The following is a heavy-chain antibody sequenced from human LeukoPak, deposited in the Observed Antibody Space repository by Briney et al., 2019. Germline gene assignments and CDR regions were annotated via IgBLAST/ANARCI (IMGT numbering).Heavy chain of an antibody. D-gene: IGHD2-2*01. J-gene: IGHJ5*02. Sequence: GGSLRLSCAASGFTFTSSAMTWVRQAPGKGLEWVSTISDGGAATYYADSVKGRFTISRDNSKNTLSLQMNSLRAEDTAVYYCAKALNVLVPSTSRWFDPWGQGTLVTVSS. CDR3: AKALNVLVPSTSRWFDP. CDR1: GFTFTSSA. V-gene: IGHV3-23*01. CDR2: ISDGGAAT.